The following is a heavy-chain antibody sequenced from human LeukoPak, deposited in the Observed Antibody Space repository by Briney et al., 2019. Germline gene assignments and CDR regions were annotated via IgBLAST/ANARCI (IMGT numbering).Heavy chain of an antibody. V-gene: IGHV3-48*03. J-gene: IGHJ4*02. CDR1: GFTFNIYE. CDR2: ISNSGTTI. Sequence: GGSLRLSCAASGFTFNIYEMNWVRQAPGKGLEWVSYISNSGTTIYYADSVKGRFTISRDNAKNSLYLQMNSLRAEDTAVYYCARGGGSYPFFDYWGQETLVTVSS. D-gene: IGHD1-26*01. CDR3: ARGGGSYPFFDY.